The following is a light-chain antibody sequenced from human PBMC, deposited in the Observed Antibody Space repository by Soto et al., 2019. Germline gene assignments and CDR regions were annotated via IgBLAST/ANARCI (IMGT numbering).Light chain of an antibody. CDR1: QSISSW. CDR2: KAS. V-gene: IGKV1-5*03. J-gene: IGKJ1*01. CDR3: QQYNSYSPGWT. Sequence: DIQMTQSPSTLSASVGDRVTITCRASQSISSWLAWYQQKPGKAPTLLIYKASSLEGGVPSRFSGSGSGTEFTLTISSLQPDDFATYYCQQYNSYSPGWTFGQGTKVEIK.